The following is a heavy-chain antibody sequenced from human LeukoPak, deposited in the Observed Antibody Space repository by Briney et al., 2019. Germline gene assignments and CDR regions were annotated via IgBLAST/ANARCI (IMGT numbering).Heavy chain of an antibody. CDR3: ARDVGRGRELLHQLDY. V-gene: IGHV3-30*03. D-gene: IGHD1-26*01. J-gene: IGHJ4*02. CDR2: ISYDGSNK. Sequence: GGSLRLSCAAPGFTFSSYGMHWVRQAPGKGLEWVAVISYDGSNKYYADSVKGRFTISRDNSKNTLYLQMNSLRAEDTAVYYCARDVGRGRELLHQLDYWGRGTLVTVSS. CDR1: GFTFSSYG.